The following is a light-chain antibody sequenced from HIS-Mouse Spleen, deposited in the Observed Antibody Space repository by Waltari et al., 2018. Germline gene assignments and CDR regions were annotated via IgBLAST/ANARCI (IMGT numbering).Light chain of an antibody. CDR1: SSDVGGYNY. Sequence: QSALTQPASVSGSPGQSITISCTGTSSDVGGYNYVPWYQQHPGKAPKLMFYDFSNRPSGVSTRFSGAKSGNTASLTISGLHAEDEADYYCSSYTSSSTRVFGGGTKLTVL. J-gene: IGLJ3*02. V-gene: IGLV2-14*03. CDR2: DFS. CDR3: SSYTSSSTRV.